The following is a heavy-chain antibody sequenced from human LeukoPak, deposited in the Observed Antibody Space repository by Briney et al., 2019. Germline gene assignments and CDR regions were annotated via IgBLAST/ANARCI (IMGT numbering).Heavy chain of an antibody. CDR3: GRDLHCNHIDH. V-gene: IGHV3-74*01. Sequence: PGGSLRLSCAASGFTFSTHWMHWVRQAPGKGLVWVSRINTAGSTTDYADSVKGRFTISRDNAKNTLYLQMNSLRAEDTAVYYCGRDLHCNHIDHWGQGSLVTVSS. D-gene: IGHD1-14*01. CDR2: INTAGSTT. J-gene: IGHJ4*02. CDR1: GFTFSTHW.